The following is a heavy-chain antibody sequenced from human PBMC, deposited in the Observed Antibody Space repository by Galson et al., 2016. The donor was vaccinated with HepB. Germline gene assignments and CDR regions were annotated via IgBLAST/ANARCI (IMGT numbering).Heavy chain of an antibody. V-gene: IGHV4-39*01. CDR2: IYYTGTT. CDR1: GGSISSSYYF. Sequence: SETLSLTCTVSGGSISSSYYFWAWIRKPPGKGLDWIGSIYYTGTTHYNPSLQGRVSISVDTSKHQFSLTLTSVSAADKAMYTCASHDRAGLVNFWGQGTMVTVSS. J-gene: IGHJ3*01. CDR3: ASHDRAGLVNF. D-gene: IGHD6-19*01.